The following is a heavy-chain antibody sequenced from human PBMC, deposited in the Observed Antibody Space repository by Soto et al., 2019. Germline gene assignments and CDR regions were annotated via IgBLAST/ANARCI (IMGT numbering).Heavy chain of an antibody. D-gene: IGHD1-1*01. Sequence: PGGSLRLSCAASGFTFSYYWMSWVRQAPGKGLEWVANINGDGSETYYVDSVKGRFTISKDNAKNSLYLQMSSLRAEDTAVYYCARAPDPGTVDYWGPGTLVTVS. CDR1: GFTFSYYW. V-gene: IGHV3-7*04. CDR3: ARAPDPGTVDY. J-gene: IGHJ4*02. CDR2: INGDGSET.